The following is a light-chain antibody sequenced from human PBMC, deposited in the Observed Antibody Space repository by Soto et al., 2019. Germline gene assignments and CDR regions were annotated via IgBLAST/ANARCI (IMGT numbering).Light chain of an antibody. J-gene: IGKJ2*01. V-gene: IGKV3-11*01. CDR1: QSVRSS. CDR2: DVS. CDR3: QARTNWPPYT. Sequence: EIALTQYPATLSLSPGERVTLSCRASQSVRSSLARYQQKPGQAPRLVIYDVSNRATDIPARFSGSGSGTDFTLTISSLEAEDFAVYYCQARTNWPPYTFGQGTKLEIK.